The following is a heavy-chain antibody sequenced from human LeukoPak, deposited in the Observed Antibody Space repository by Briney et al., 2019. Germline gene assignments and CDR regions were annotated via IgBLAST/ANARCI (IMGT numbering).Heavy chain of an antibody. Sequence: GSLRLSCAASGFTFSSYAMSWVRQAPGKGLEWVSAISGSGCSTYYADSVKGRFTISRDNSKNTLYLQMNSLRAEDTAVYYCAKAAPYYDSSGYYGNYFDYWGQGTLVTVSS. J-gene: IGHJ4*02. CDR1: GFTFSSYA. CDR2: ISGSGCST. CDR3: AKAAPYYDSSGYYGNYFDY. D-gene: IGHD3-22*01. V-gene: IGHV3-23*01.